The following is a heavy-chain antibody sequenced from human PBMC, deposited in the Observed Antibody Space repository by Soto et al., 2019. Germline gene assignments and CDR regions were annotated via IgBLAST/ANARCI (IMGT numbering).Heavy chain of an antibody. D-gene: IGHD3-9*01. V-gene: IGHV1-18*01. CDR1: GYTFTSYG. CDR2: ISAYNGNT. J-gene: IGHJ6*02. Sequence: ASVKVSCKASGYTFTSYGITWVRQAPGQGLEWMGWISAYNGNTNYAQKLQGRVTMTTDTSTSTAYMELRSLRSDDTAVYYCARDYVLRYCDWLTDTPSYYYYGMDVWGQGTMVTVSS. CDR3: ARDYVLRYCDWLTDTPSYYYYGMDV.